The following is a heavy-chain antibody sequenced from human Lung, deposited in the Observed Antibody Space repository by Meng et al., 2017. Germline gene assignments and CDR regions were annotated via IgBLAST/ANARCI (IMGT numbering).Heavy chain of an antibody. V-gene: IGHV4-30-4*01. J-gene: IGHJ2*01. Sequence: QQQLEESGPGRVKPSQALSLTCTVSGGCISSSNYYWSWIRQPPGKGLEWSGHIYNSGSTYYNPSLKSRITISVDTSKNQFSLKLSSVTAADTAVYYCARGQKGYFDLWGRGTLVTVSS. CDR3: ARGQKGYFDL. CDR2: IYNSGST. CDR1: GGCISSSNYY.